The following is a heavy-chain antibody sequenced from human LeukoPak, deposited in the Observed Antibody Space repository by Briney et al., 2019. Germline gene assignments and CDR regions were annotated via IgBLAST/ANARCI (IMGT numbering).Heavy chain of an antibody. D-gene: IGHD3-22*01. CDR3: AKDRSRSYSSFDS. V-gene: IGHV3-43*01. Sequence: GGSLRLSCAASGFTFDEYTMHWVRQVPGKGLEWVSVIGWDSDSKYYLESVKGRFTISRDNSKNSLYLQMNSLRTEDTAFYYCAKDRSRSYSSFDSWGQGALDTVSS. CDR2: IGWDSDSK. CDR1: GFTFDEYT. J-gene: IGHJ4*02.